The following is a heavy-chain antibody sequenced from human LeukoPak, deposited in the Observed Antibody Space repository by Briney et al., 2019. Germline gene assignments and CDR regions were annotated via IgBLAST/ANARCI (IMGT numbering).Heavy chain of an antibody. CDR2: ITISGNSI. J-gene: IGHJ4*02. CDR3: ARAITFGGGFDY. Sequence: GGSLRLSCAASGFAVSSYEMNWVRQAPGKGREWVSYITISGNSIYYGYSVKGRFTISRENAKNSLYVQMNSLRAEDTAVYYCARAITFGGGFDYWGQGTLVTVSS. V-gene: IGHV3-48*03. CDR1: GFAVSSYE. D-gene: IGHD3-16*01.